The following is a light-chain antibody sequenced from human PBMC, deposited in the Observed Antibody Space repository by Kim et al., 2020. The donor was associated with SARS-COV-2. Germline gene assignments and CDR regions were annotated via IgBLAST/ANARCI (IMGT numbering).Light chain of an antibody. CDR3: QQANILPLT. CDR2: GAS. CDR1: QGINNW. V-gene: IGKV1-12*01. J-gene: IGKJ4*01. Sequence: SVGDRVTITCRASQGINNWLAWYQQKPGKAPNLLISGASKLQSGAPSRFSGSGSGTDFSLTISSLQPEDSATYYCQQANILPLTFGGGTKVEIK.